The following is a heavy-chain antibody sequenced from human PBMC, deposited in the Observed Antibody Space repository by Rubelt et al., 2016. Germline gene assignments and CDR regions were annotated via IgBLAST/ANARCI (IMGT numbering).Heavy chain of an antibody. V-gene: IGHV3-11*06. CDR2: ISSSSSYI. CDR3: ARDFRPRAPLETPFDY. Sequence: ESGPGLVKPSQTLSLTCTVSGGSISSGGYYWSWIRQAPGKGLEWVSSISSSSSYIYYADSVKGRFTISRDNAKNSLYLQMNSLRAEDTAVYYCARDFRPRAPLETPFDYWGQGTLVTVSS. CDR1: GGSISSGGYY. J-gene: IGHJ4*02. D-gene: IGHD6-6*01.